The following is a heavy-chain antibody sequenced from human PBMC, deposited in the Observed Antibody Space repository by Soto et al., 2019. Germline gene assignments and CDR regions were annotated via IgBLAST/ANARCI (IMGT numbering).Heavy chain of an antibody. CDR1: GGSISSGGYY. CDR2: IYYSGST. V-gene: IGHV4-31*03. CDR3: ARVPRRLVIGELTFGY. Sequence: QVQLQESGPGLVKPSQTLSLTCTVSGGSISSGGYYWSWIRQHPGKGLEWIGYIYYSGSTYYNPSLTGRVTISVDTSKNQFSLKLSSVTAADTAVYYCARVPRRLVIGELTFGYWGQGTLVTVSS. J-gene: IGHJ4*02. D-gene: IGHD3-10*01.